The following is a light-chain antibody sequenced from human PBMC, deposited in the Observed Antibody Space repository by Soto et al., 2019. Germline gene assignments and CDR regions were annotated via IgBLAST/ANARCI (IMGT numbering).Light chain of an antibody. CDR1: QSISSW. CDR3: QQYNSYWT. Sequence: IQLTQSPSTLSASVGDRVTNTCRASQSISSWLAWYQQKPGKAPKLLIYKASSLESGVPSRFSGSGSGTEFTLTISSLQPDDFATYYCQQYNSYWTFGQGIKVDI. V-gene: IGKV1-5*03. J-gene: IGKJ1*01. CDR2: KAS.